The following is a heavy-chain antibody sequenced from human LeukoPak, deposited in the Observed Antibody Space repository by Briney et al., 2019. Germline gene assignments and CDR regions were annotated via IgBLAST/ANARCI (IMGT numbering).Heavy chain of an antibody. CDR1: GFTFSSCS. Sequence: GGSLRLSCAASGFTFSSCSMNWVRQAPGKGLEWVANIKQDGSEKYYVDSVKGRFTISRDNAKNSLYLQMNSLRAEDTAVYYCAREDYSNYGGLDYWGQGTLVTVSS. J-gene: IGHJ4*02. V-gene: IGHV3-7*01. CDR3: AREDYSNYGGLDY. D-gene: IGHD4-11*01. CDR2: IKQDGSEK.